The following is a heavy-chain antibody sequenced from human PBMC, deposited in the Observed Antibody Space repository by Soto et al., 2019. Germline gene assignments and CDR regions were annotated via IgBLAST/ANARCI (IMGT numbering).Heavy chain of an antibody. Sequence: SETLSLTCTVSGGYISSYYWSWIRQPPGKGLEWIGYIYYSGSTNYNPSLKSRVTISVDTSKNQFSLKLSSVTAADTAVYYCARIHRGYYYYYGMDVWGQGTTVTVSS. V-gene: IGHV4-59*01. CDR2: IYYSGST. CDR1: GGYISSYY. J-gene: IGHJ6*02. D-gene: IGHD3-10*01. CDR3: ARIHRGYYYYYGMDV.